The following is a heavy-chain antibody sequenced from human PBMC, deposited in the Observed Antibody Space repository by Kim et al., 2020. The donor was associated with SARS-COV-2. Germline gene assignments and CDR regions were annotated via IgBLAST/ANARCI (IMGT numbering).Heavy chain of an antibody. CDR1: GFTFANYP. V-gene: IGHV3-30*04. CDR3: ARDSPGRGSGDKSYYFDY. J-gene: IGHJ4*02. CDR2: ISHDGSNE. D-gene: IGHD3-10*01. Sequence: GGSLRLSCAASGFTFANYPMHWVRQAPGKGLEWVTVISHDGSNEYYTDSVKGRFTISRDNSRNTLYLQMNSLRPEDTAMYFCARDSPGRGSGDKSYYFDYWGQGTLVTVSS.